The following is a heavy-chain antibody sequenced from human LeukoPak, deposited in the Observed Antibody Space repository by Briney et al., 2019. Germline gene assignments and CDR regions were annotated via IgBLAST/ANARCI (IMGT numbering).Heavy chain of an antibody. CDR1: GFTFSSYG. CDR3: AKKIAGNLSGYGTMDV. Sequence: GGSLRLSCAASGFTFSSYGMHWVRQAPGKGLEWVAFIRYGGSNKYYADSVKGRFTISRDNSKNTLYLQMNSLRAEDTAVYYCAKKIAGNLSGYGTMDVWGKGTTVTVSS. CDR2: IRYGGSNK. J-gene: IGHJ6*03. V-gene: IGHV3-30*02. D-gene: IGHD5-12*01.